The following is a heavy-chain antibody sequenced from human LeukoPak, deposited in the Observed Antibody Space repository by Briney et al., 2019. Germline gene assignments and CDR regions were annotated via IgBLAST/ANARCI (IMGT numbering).Heavy chain of an antibody. V-gene: IGHV4-34*01. CDR2: INHSGST. J-gene: IGHJ4*02. CDR1: GGSXXGXY. D-gene: IGHD3-10*01. CDR3: ARGPSFHYYGSGSYGY. Sequence: AXYGGSXXGXYWXWIHQPPGKGLEWXXXINHSGSTNYNPSLKSRVTISVDTSKNQFSLKLSSVTAADTAVYYCARGPSFHYYGSGSYGYWGQGTLVTVSS.